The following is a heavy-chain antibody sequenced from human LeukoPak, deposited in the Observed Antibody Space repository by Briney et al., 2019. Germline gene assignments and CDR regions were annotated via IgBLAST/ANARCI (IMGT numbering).Heavy chain of an antibody. D-gene: IGHD3-10*01. CDR3: AAAGELFGY. J-gene: IGHJ4*02. V-gene: IGHV4-34*01. CDR2: INHSGST. CDR1: GGSFSGYY. Sequence: QTSETLSLTCAVYGGSFSGYYWSWIRQPPGKGLEWIGEINHSGSTNYNPSLKSRVTISVDTSKNQFPLKLSSVTAADTAVYYCAAAGELFGYWGQGTLVTVSS.